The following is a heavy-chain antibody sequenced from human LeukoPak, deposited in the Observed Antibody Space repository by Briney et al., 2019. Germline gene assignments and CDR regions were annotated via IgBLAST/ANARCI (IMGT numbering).Heavy chain of an antibody. CDR3: ARHASVDGNWPRPLDY. CDR1: GGPISSSNYY. Sequence: SETLSLTCTVSGGPISSSNYYWGWIRQPPGKGLEWIGNIYYSGSTYYKPSLKTRVTISVDTSKNQFSLKLTSVTAADTAVYYCARHASVDGNWPRPLDYWGQGSLVTVSS. D-gene: IGHD6-19*01. CDR2: IYYSGST. J-gene: IGHJ4*02. V-gene: IGHV4-39*01.